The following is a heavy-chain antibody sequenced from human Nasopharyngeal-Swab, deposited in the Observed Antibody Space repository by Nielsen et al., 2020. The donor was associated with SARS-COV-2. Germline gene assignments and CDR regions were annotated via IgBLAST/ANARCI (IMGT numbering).Heavy chain of an antibody. CDR3: ARDGDYSSPYMDV. V-gene: IGHV4-39*07. J-gene: IGHJ6*03. CDR2: IYYTGST. Sequence: WIRQPPGKGLEWIGDIYYTGSTYYNPSLKSRVTLSVDTSKNQFSLKLSSVTAADTAVYYCARDGDYSSPYMDVWGKGTTVTVSS. D-gene: IGHD6-13*01.